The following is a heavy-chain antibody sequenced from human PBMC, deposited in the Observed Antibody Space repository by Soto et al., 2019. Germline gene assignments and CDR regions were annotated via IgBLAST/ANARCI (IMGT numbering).Heavy chain of an antibody. CDR3: ARDRSGWPRACDY. Sequence: ASVKVSCKASGYTFTSYAMHWVRQAPGQRLEWMGWINAGNGNTKYSQKFQGRVTITRDTSASTAYMELSSLRSEDTAVYYCARDRSGWPRACDYWGQGTLVTVAS. CDR2: INAGNGNT. CDR1: GYTFTSYA. V-gene: IGHV1-3*01. D-gene: IGHD6-19*01. J-gene: IGHJ4*02.